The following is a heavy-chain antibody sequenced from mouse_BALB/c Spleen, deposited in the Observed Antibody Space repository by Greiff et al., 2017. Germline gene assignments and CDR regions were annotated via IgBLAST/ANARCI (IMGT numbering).Heavy chain of an antibody. V-gene: IGHV1S81*02. CDR1: GYTFTSYY. J-gene: IGHJ4*01. CDR2: INPSNGGT. Sequence: QVQLQQPGAELVKPGASVKLSCKASGYTFTSYYMYWVKQRPGQGLEWIGWINPSNGGTNFNEKFKGKATLTVDKSSSTAYMQLSSLTSEDSAVYYCTSLFDDYAMDYWGQGTSVTVSS. CDR3: TSLFDDYAMDY.